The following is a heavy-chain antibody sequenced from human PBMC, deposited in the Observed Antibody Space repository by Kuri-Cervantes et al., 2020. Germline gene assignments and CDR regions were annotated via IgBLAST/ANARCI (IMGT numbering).Heavy chain of an antibody. CDR2: TIPIFGTA. CDR1: GGTFSSYA. D-gene: IGHD3-16*02. Sequence: SVKVSCKASGGTFSSYAISWVRQAPGQGLEWMGGTIPIFGTANYAQKFQGRVTITTDESTSTAYMELSSLRSDDTAVYYCARDGGYDYVWGNYRHLDYWGQGTLVTVSS. J-gene: IGHJ4*02. V-gene: IGHV1-69*05. CDR3: ARDGGYDYVWGNYRHLDY.